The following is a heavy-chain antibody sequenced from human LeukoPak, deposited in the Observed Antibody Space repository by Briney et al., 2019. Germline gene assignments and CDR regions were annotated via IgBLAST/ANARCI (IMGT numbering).Heavy chain of an antibody. CDR2: IYYSGST. J-gene: IGHJ4*02. CDR3: ARHYYDSSGYYLLDY. D-gene: IGHD3-22*01. CDR1: GGSISSGGYY. V-gene: IGHV4-61*08. Sequence: SETLSLTCTVSGGSISSGGYYWSWIRQPPGKGLEWIGYIYYSGSTNYNPSLKSRVTISVDTSKNQFSLKLSSVTAADTAVYYCARHYYDSSGYYLLDYWGQGTLVTVSS.